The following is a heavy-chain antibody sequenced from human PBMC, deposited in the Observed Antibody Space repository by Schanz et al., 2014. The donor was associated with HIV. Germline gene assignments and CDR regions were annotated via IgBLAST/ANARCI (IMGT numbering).Heavy chain of an antibody. CDR2: IIPIFGTA. Sequence: QVQLVQSGAEVKKPGASVKVSCKASGGTFSIYAISWVRQAPGQGLEWMGGIIPIFGTANYAQKFQGRVTMTSDASAAIAYMELNSLTSDDTAVYYCAKDRGLIVPDFDVWNQVDGMDVWGQGTTLTVSS. D-gene: IGHD3-10*01. J-gene: IGHJ6*02. CDR3: AKDRGLIVPDFDVWNQVDGMDV. V-gene: IGHV1-69*01. CDR1: GGTFSIYA.